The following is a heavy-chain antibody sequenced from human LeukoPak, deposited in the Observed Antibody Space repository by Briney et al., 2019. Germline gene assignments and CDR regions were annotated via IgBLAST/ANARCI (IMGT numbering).Heavy chain of an antibody. CDR3: ARDSKYYDYVWGSYPASIDY. CDR2: IYTSGST. J-gene: IGHJ4*02. V-gene: IGHV4-61*02. CDR1: GGSSSSGSYY. D-gene: IGHD3-16*02. Sequence: SETLSLTCTASGGSSSSGSYYWSWIRQPAGKGLEWIGRIYTSGSTDYNPSLKSRVTISVDTSKNQFSLKLSSVTAADTAVYYCARDSKYYDYVWGSYPASIDYWGQGTLVTVSS.